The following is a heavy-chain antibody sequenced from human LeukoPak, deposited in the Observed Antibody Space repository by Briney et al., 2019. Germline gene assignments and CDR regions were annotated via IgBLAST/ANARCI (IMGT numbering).Heavy chain of an antibody. Sequence: PSGTLSFTCVVSDGSISSNHWWSWVRQPPGKGLEWIGEIYHSGRTNYNPSLKSRVTISVDKSKNQFSLNLNSVTAADTAVYYCARLGSGTNNWFDPWGQGTLVTVSS. CDR3: ARLGSGTNNWFDP. CDR1: DGSISSNHW. V-gene: IGHV4-4*02. CDR2: IYHSGRT. D-gene: IGHD1-26*01. J-gene: IGHJ5*02.